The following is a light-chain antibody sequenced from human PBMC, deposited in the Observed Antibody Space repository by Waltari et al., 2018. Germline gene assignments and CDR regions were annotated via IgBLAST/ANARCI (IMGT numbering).Light chain of an antibody. V-gene: IGLV1-47*01. CDR1: SSNIGTTE. CDR3: AAWDDSLSDVL. J-gene: IGLJ2*01. Sequence: QSVLTQAPSASGTPGQRVTISCSGSSSNIGTTEVYWYQQLPGTAPKVLIYRNNPRPSGVPDRFSGSKSGTSASLAISGLRSEDEADYYCAAWDDSLSDVLFGGGTKLTVL. CDR2: RNN.